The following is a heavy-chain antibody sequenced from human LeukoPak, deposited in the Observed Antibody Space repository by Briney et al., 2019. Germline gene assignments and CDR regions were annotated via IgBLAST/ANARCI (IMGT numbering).Heavy chain of an antibody. Sequence: GGSLRLTCAASGFAFSTYGMHWVRQAPGKGLEWVTLIRYDGSNKYNADSVKGRFTISRDNSKNTLYLQMNSLRAEDTAVYYCAKGSKEVLFTRDHYMDVWGKGTTVTISS. CDR1: GFAFSTYG. D-gene: IGHD3-3*01. J-gene: IGHJ6*03. CDR3: AKGSKEVLFTRDHYMDV. CDR2: IRYDGSNK. V-gene: IGHV3-30*02.